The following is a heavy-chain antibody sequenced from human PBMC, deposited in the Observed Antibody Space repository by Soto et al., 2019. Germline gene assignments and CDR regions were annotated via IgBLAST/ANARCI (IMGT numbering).Heavy chain of an antibody. CDR3: ARDCSGWSRCWVDY. V-gene: IGHV3-48*01. J-gene: IGHJ4*02. CDR2: ISSSSSTI. Sequence: GGSLRLSCAASGFTFSSYSMNWVRQAPGKGLEWVSYISSSSSTIYYADSVKGRFTISRDNAKNSLYLQMNSLRAEDTAVYYCARDCSGWSRCWVDYWGQGTLVTVSS. CDR1: GFTFSSYS. D-gene: IGHD6-19*01.